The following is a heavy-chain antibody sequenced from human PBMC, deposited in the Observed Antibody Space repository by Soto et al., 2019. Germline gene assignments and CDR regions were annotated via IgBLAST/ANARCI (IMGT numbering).Heavy chain of an antibody. V-gene: IGHV3-23*01. CDR1: GFTFENYA. D-gene: IGHD5-18*01. J-gene: IGHJ4*02. CDR3: AKDRSYSYDALDF. CDR2: LSGSGGTT. Sequence: GGSLRLSCAASGFTFENYAMTWVRQAPGKGLEWVSALSGSGGTTYYADSVKGRFTISRDNGKKTLYLQMSSLRAADTAVYFCAKDRSYSYDALDFWGQGTLVTVSS.